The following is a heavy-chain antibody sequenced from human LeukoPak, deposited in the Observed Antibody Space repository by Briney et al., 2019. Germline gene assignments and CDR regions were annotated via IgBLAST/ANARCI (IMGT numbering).Heavy chain of an antibody. J-gene: IGHJ5*02. V-gene: IGHV4-39*07. CDR2: IYYRGST. CDR3: ARDIDRFDP. CDR1: GGSISSSSYY. Sequence: SETLSLTCTVSGGSISSSSYYWGWIRQPPGKGLEWIGSIYYRGSTDYNPSLKSRVTISRDTSKNQFSLKLSSVTAADTAVYYCARDIDRFDPWGQGTLVTVSS.